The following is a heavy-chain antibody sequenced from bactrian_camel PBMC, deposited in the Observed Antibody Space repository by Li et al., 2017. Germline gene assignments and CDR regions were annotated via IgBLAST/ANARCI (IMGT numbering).Heavy chain of an antibody. J-gene: IGHJ4*01. V-gene: IGHV3S40*01. CDR2: INSGVGRT. Sequence: AASGFTFSNYDMSWIRQAPGKGLEWVSAINSGVGRTYYPDSVKGRFTISRDNAKNTVYLQMNNLNPEDTAMYYCAAAYTLPGHCLLTSSYRYWGQGTQVTVS. D-gene: IGHD2*01. CDR1: GFTFSNYD. CDR3: AAAYTLPGHCLLTSSYRY.